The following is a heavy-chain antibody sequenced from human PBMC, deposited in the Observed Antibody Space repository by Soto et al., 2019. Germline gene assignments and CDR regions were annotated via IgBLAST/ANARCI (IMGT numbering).Heavy chain of an antibody. J-gene: IGHJ4*02. V-gene: IGHV3-23*01. CDR1: GFTFTSYA. CDR3: AKYEGGIVVVTATYY. Sequence: EVQLLESGGGLVQPGGSLRLSCAASGFTFTSYAMSWVRQAPGRGLEWVSTISDSGGSTYYAASVKGRFTISRDNSKNTLYLQMNSLRDEDTAVYYCAKYEGGIVVVTATYYWGQGTLVTVSS. CDR2: ISDSGGST. D-gene: IGHD2-21*02.